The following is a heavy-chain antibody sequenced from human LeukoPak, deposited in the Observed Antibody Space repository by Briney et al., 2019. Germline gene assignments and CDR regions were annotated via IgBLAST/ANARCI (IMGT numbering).Heavy chain of an antibody. Sequence: SETLSLTCTVSGGSISSYYCSWIRQPAATGMEWIGRIYTSGSTNYNPSLKSRVTMSVDTSKNQFSLKLSSVTAADTAVYYCARARGDPTRGDAFDIWGQGTMVTVSS. V-gene: IGHV4-4*07. J-gene: IGHJ3*02. CDR2: IYTSGST. CDR1: GGSISSYY. D-gene: IGHD4-17*01. CDR3: ARARGDPTRGDAFDI.